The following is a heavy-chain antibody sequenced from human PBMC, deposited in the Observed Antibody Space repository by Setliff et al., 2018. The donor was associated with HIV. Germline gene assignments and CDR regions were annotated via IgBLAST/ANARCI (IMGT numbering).Heavy chain of an antibody. CDR2: ISPDGNEI. D-gene: IGHD3-22*01. CDR3: VRRGGGYEDSSGYLWAHDY. CDR1: GFTFRSYW. V-gene: IGHV3-7*01. J-gene: IGHJ4*02. Sequence: PGGSLRLSCEASGFTFRSYWVSWVRQAPGKGLEWVAAISPDGNEIHYVDSVKGRFTICGDNAQHSLYLQMNSLRAEDTAVYYRVRRGGGYEDSSGYLWAHDYWGQGTLVTVS.